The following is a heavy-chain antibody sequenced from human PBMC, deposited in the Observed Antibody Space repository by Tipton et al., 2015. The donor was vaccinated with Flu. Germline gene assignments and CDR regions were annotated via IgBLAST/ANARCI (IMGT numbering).Heavy chain of an antibody. V-gene: IGHV4-4*07. J-gene: IGHJ5*02. D-gene: IGHD3-9*01. CDR3: VRVKTFDFIPNYFDP. CDR2: IYSSGST. Sequence: LRLSCNVSGGSISSFYWTWIRQPAGKGLEWIGRIYSSGSTKYNPSLKSRVTMSVDTSKNQFSLKLTSVTAADTAVYYCVRVKTFDFIPNYFDPWGPGTRVIVSS. CDR1: GGSISSFY.